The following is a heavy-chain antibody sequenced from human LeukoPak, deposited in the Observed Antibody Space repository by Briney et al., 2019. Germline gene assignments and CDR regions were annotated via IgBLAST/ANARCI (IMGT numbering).Heavy chain of an antibody. CDR1: GFTFSSYS. V-gene: IGHV3-7*01. J-gene: IGHJ6*03. D-gene: IGHD6-19*01. CDR3: ARGRIAVAGTYIPSNWGPQLYYMDV. CDR2: IKQDGSEK. Sequence: GGSPRLSCAASGFTFSSYSMNWVRQAPGKGREWVANIKQDGSEKYYVDSVKGRFTISRDDAKNSLYLQMTSLRAEDTAVYYCARGRIAVAGTYIPSNWGPQLYYMDVWGKGTTVTVSS.